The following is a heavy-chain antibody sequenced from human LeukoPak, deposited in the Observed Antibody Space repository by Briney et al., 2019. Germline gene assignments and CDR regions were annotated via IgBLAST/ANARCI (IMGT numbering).Heavy chain of an antibody. J-gene: IGHJ6*02. D-gene: IGHD3-10*01. CDR1: EFTFIGYI. V-gene: IGHV3-23*01. CDR2: ISGSGGST. Sequence: GGSLRLSCAASEFTFIGYILNWVGQAPGKGLDWISAISGSGGSTYYAASVKGRFTISRDNSKNTLYLQMNSLRAEDTAVYYCAKDKGSGSSSPPMDVWGQGTTVTVSS. CDR3: AKDKGSGSSSPPMDV.